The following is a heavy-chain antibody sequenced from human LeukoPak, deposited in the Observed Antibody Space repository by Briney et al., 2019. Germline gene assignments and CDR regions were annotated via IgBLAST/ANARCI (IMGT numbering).Heavy chain of an antibody. CDR1: GFTFSSYA. CDR2: ISGSGGST. J-gene: IGHJ4*02. V-gene: IGHV3-23*01. D-gene: IGHD2-2*01. Sequence: PGGSLRLSCAASGFTFSSYAMSWVRQAPGKELEWVSAISGSGGSTYYADSVKGRSTISRDNSKNTLYLQMNSLRAEDTAVCYCAKDAPVNIVVVPAANSWGQGTLVTVSS. CDR3: AKDAPVNIVVVPAANS.